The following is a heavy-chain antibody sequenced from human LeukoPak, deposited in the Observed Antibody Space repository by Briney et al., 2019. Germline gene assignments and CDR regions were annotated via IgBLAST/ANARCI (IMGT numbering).Heavy chain of an antibody. D-gene: IGHD3-22*01. J-gene: IGHJ4*02. CDR2: FDPEDAKT. Sequence: ASVKVSCKVSGYTLNELSLHWVRQIPGIGLEWMGGFDPEDAKTIYAQKFQGRVTMTEDTSTDTAYMELSSLRFEDTAVYYCATAPYYDVTGYPYYFEDWGQGNVFTVSS. CDR1: GYTLNELS. V-gene: IGHV1-24*01. CDR3: ATAPYYDVTGYPYYFED.